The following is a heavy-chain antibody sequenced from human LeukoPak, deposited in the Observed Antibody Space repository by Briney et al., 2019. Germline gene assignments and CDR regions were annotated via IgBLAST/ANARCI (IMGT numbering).Heavy chain of an antibody. Sequence: GGSLRLSCAASGFTFNKYAMTWVRQVPGKGLEWVSTIGGGDGEFYADSAKGRFTISRDNAKNTLYLEMTSLRAEDTALYYCAKALGVGVPAASRWFDPWGQGTLVTVSA. CDR3: AKALGVGVPAASRWFDP. V-gene: IGHV3-23*01. J-gene: IGHJ5*02. CDR2: IGGGDGE. D-gene: IGHD2-2*01. CDR1: GFTFNKYA.